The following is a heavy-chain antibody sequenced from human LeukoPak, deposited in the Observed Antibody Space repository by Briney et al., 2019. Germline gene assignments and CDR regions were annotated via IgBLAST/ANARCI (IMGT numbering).Heavy chain of an antibody. V-gene: IGHV3-23*01. Sequence: GGSLRLSCTASGFTFSSSAMSWVRQAPGKGLYWVSAISGSGTGTYYADSVKGRFTISRDNSKNTLYLQMNSLRAEDTAVYYCAKEGGTGTRFDYWGQGTLVTVSS. CDR1: GFTFSSSA. CDR3: AKEGGTGTRFDY. J-gene: IGHJ4*02. D-gene: IGHD1-7*01. CDR2: ISGSGTGT.